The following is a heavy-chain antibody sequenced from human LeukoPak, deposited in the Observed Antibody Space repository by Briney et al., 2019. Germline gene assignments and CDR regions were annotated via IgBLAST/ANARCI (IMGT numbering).Heavy chain of an antibody. V-gene: IGHV3-15*01. CDR1: GFTFTNAW. Sequence: GGSLRLSCAASGFTFTNAWMSWVRQAPGKGLEWVGRIKSKTDGGTTDYAAPVKGRFTISRDDSKNTLYLQMNSLKTEDTAVYYCTTTSFSEWFIDWGQGTLVTISS. J-gene: IGHJ4*02. CDR2: IKSKTDGGTT. CDR3: TTTSFSEWFID. D-gene: IGHD3-3*01.